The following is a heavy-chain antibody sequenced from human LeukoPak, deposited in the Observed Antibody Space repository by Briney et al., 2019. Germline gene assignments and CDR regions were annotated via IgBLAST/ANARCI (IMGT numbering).Heavy chain of an antibody. CDR2: ISYDGSNK. D-gene: IGHD3-3*01. CDR1: GFTFSSYG. Sequence: GGSLRLSCAASGFTFSSYGMHWVRQAPGKGLEWVAVISYDGSNKYYADSVKGRFTISRDNSKNTLYLQMNSLRAEDTAVYYCAKAPDYDFWSGYSPYYFDYWGQGTLVTVSS. V-gene: IGHV3-30*18. J-gene: IGHJ4*02. CDR3: AKAPDYDFWSGYSPYYFDY.